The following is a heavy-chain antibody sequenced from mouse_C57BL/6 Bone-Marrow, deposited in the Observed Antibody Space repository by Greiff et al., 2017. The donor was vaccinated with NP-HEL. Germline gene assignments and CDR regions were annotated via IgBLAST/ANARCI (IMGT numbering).Heavy chain of an antibody. D-gene: IGHD4-1*01. V-gene: IGHV6-3*01. CDR3: TGLGRGYYAMDY. Sequence: EVMLVESGGGLVQPGGSMKLSCVASGFTFSNYWMNWVRQSPEKGLEWVAQIRLKSDNYATHYAESVKGRFTISRDDSKSSVYLQMNNLRAEDTGIYYCTGLGRGYYAMDYWGQGTSVTVSS. CDR1: GFTFSNYW. J-gene: IGHJ4*01. CDR2: IRLKSDNYAT.